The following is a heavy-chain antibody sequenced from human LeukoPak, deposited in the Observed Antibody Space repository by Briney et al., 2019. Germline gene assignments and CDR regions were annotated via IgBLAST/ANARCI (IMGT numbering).Heavy chain of an antibody. CDR2: ISSSSSYI. CDR3: ARDPTSYSSSWDDY. D-gene: IGHD6-13*01. V-gene: IGHV3-21*01. J-gene: IGHJ4*02. CDR1: GFTFSSYS. Sequence: PGGSLRLSCAVSGFTFSSYSMNWVRQAPGKGLEWVSSISSSSSYIYYADSVKGRFTISRDNAKNSLYLQMNSLRAEDTAVYYCARDPTSYSSSWDDYWGQGTLVTVSS.